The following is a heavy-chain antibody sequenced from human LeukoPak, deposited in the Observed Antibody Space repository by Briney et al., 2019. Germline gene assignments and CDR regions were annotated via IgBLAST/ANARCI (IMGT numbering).Heavy chain of an antibody. CDR1: GGSFSGYY. CDR2: IYTSGST. D-gene: IGHD6-19*01. V-gene: IGHV4-4*07. CDR3: ARETRGAIAVAGTVLWFDP. J-gene: IGHJ5*02. Sequence: SETLSLTCAVYGGSFSGYYWSWIRQPAGKGLEWIGRIYTSGSTNYNPSLKSRVTVSVDTSKNQFSLKLSSVTAADTAVYYCARETRGAIAVAGTVLWFDPWGQGTLVTVSS.